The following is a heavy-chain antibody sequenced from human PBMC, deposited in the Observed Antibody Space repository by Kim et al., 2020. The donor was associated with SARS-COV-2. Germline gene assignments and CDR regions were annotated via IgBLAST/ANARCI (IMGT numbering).Heavy chain of an antibody. D-gene: IGHD3-16*02. Sequence: TNYTPSLTSRITISVDTSKNQFSLKLSSVTAADTAVYYCARLSNHGAFDIWGQGTMVTVSS. V-gene: IGHV4-59*08. CDR3: ARLSNHGAFDI. CDR2: T. J-gene: IGHJ3*02.